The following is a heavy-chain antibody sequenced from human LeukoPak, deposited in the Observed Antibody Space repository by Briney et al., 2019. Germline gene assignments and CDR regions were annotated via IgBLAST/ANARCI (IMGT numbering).Heavy chain of an antibody. CDR1: GFTFSSYA. J-gene: IGHJ4*02. Sequence: SGGSLRLSCAASGFTFSSYAMSWVRQAPGKGLEWVSAISGSGGSTYYADSVKGRFTISRDNSKNTLYLQMNSLRAEDTAVYYCAKDSRPCDSSGYLFDYWGQGTLVTVSS. CDR2: ISGSGGST. D-gene: IGHD3-22*01. CDR3: AKDSRPCDSSGYLFDY. V-gene: IGHV3-23*01.